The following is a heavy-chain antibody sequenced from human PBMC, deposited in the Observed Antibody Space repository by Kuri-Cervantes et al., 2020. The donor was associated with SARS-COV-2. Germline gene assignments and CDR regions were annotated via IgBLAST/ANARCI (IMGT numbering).Heavy chain of an antibody. J-gene: IGHJ6*03. V-gene: IGHV3-30*04. CDR1: GFTFSSYA. D-gene: IGHD1-1*01. CDR3: ARDVATGRAYFYYMDV. CDR2: ISYDGSNK. Sequence: LSLTCTASGFTFSSYAMRWIRQAPGKGLEWVGVISYDGSNKYYADSVKGRFTISRDNAKNSLYLQMNSLRAEDTAVYSCARDVATGRAYFYYMDVWGKGTTVTVSS.